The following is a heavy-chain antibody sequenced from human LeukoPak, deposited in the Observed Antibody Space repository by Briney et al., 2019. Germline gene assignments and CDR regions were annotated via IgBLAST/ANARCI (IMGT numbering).Heavy chain of an antibody. Sequence: GGSLRLSCAASGFTFSSYGMHWVRQAPGKGLEWVAFIRYDGSNKYYADSVKGRFTISRDNSKNTLYLQMNSLRAEDTAVYYCAKPMYADDAFDIWGQGTMVTVSS. CDR3: AKPMYADDAFDI. CDR1: GFTFSSYG. V-gene: IGHV3-30*02. J-gene: IGHJ3*02. D-gene: IGHD2-8*01. CDR2: IRYDGSNK.